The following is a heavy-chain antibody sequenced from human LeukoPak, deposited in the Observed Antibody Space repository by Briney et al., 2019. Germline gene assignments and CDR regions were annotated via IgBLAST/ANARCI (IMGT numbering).Heavy chain of an antibody. D-gene: IGHD6-13*01. CDR3: TTDQAAAVPFDY. CDR1: GFTFSNAW. J-gene: IGHJ4*02. Sequence: GGSLRLSCAASGFTFSNAWMSWVRQAPGKGLEWVGRIKSKTDGGTTDYAAPVKGRFTISRDDSKNTLYLQMNSLKTEDTAVYYCTTDQAAAVPFDYWGQGTLVTVSS. V-gene: IGHV3-15*01. CDR2: IKSKTDGGTT.